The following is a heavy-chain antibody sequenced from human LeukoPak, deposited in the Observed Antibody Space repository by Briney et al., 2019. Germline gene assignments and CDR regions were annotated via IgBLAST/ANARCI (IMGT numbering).Heavy chain of an antibody. Sequence: ASVKVSCKVSGYTLTELSMHWVRQAPGKGLEWMGGFDPEDGETIYAQKFQGRVTMTEDTSTDTAYMGLSSLRSEDTAVYYCATGHIVLRYYYYGMDVWGQGTTVTVSS. CDR3: ATGHIVLRYYYYGMDV. V-gene: IGHV1-24*01. J-gene: IGHJ6*02. CDR1: GYTLTELS. D-gene: IGHD2-8*01. CDR2: FDPEDGET.